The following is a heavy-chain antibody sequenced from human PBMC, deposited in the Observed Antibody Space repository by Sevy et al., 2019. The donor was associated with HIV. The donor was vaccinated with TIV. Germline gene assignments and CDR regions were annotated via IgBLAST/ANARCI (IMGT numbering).Heavy chain of an antibody. CDR2: IRNKANSYTT. CDR3: ASVMRRILWWSLDS. CDR1: GFTFSDYY. D-gene: IGHD2-21*01. J-gene: IGHJ4*02. Sequence: GGSLRLSCAASGFTFSDYYMDWVRQAPRKGLEWVGRIRNKANSYTTEFAASVKGRFTISRDDSKNSLYLQMHSLKTDDTAVYYCASVMRRILWWSLDSWGQGTLVTVSS. V-gene: IGHV3-72*01.